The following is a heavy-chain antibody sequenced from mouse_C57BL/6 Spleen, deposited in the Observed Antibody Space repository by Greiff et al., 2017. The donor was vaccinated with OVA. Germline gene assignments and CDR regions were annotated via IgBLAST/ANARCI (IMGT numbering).Heavy chain of an antibody. D-gene: IGHD2-5*01. CDR3: ARGAYYSNCGYFDY. V-gene: IGHV1-47*01. CDR1: GYTFTTYP. J-gene: IGHJ2*01. CDR2: FHPYNDDT. Sequence: VKVVESGAELVKPGASVKMSCKASGYTFTTYPIEWMKQNHGQSLEWIGNFHPYNDDTKYNEKFKGKATLTVEKSSSTVYLELSRLTSDDSAVYYCARGAYYSNCGYFDYWGQGTTRTVSS.